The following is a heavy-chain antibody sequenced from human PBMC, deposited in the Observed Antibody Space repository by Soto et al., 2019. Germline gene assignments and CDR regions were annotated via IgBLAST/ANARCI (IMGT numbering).Heavy chain of an antibody. D-gene: IGHD3-9*01. Sequence: ASVKVSCKASGYTFTDYYIQWVRQAPGQGLEWMGWINPNSGGTDYAQKFQGRVTMTRDTSISTAYMELTGLTSDDTALYFCARDYRGNTSGYSPNFDYWGQGTPVTVYS. CDR2: INPNSGGT. J-gene: IGHJ4*02. CDR3: ARDYRGNTSGYSPNFDY. CDR1: GYTFTDYY. V-gene: IGHV1-2*02.